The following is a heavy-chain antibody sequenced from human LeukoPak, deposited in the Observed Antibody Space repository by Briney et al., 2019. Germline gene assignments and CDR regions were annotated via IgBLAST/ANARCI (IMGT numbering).Heavy chain of an antibody. D-gene: IGHD3-9*01. J-gene: IGHJ4*02. V-gene: IGHV3-21*01. CDR2: ISTSSSYK. Sequence: GGSLRLSCAASGFTFSNYNINWVRQAPGKELEWVSSISTSSSYKYYADSVKGRFTISRDNAKDSLYLQMNSLRAEDTAVYYCARGRYDVLAGYQPPYFDYWGQGTLVTVSS. CDR3: ARGRYDVLAGYQPPYFDY. CDR1: GFTFSNYN.